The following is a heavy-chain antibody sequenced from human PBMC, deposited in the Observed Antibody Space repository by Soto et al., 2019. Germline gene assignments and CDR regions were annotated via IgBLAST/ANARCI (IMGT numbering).Heavy chain of an antibody. V-gene: IGHV3-30-3*01. J-gene: IGHJ4*02. CDR1: GFTFSSYA. D-gene: IGHD4-4*01. CDR2: ISYDGSNK. Sequence: GGSLRLSCAASGFTFSSYAMHWVRQAPGKGLEWVAVISYDGSNKYYADSVKGRFTISRDNSKNTLYLQMNSLRAEDTAVYYCARVPVSNEESLTYFDYWGQGTLVTVSS. CDR3: ARVPVSNEESLTYFDY.